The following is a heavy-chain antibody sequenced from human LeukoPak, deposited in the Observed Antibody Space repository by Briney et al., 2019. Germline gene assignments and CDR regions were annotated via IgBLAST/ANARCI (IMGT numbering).Heavy chain of an antibody. D-gene: IGHD5-12*01. Sequence: SETLSLTCTVSGGSISSSSYYWGWIRQPPGKGLEWIGEINHSGSTNYNPSLKSRVTISVDTSKNQFSLKLSSVTAADTAVYYCARSKRGYSGYDLPRYNYFDYWGQGTLVTVSS. J-gene: IGHJ4*02. CDR2: INHSGST. V-gene: IGHV4-39*07. CDR1: GGSISSSSYY. CDR3: ARSKRGYSGYDLPRYNYFDY.